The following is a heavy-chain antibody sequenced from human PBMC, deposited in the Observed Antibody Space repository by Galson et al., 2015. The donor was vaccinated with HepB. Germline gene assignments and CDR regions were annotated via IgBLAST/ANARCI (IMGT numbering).Heavy chain of an antibody. Sequence: SLRLSCAASGFTFSSYGMHWVRQAPGKGLEWVAVISYDGSNKYYADSVKGRFTISRDNSKNTLYLQMNSLRAEDTAVYYCAKEWELFKGVFDYWGQGTLVTVSS. CDR2: ISYDGSNK. CDR1: GFTFSSYG. D-gene: IGHD1-26*01. CDR3: AKEWELFKGVFDY. V-gene: IGHV3-30*18. J-gene: IGHJ4*02.